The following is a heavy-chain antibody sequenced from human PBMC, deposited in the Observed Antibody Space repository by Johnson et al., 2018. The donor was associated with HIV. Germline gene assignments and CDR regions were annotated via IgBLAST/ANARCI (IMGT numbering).Heavy chain of an antibody. D-gene: IGHD1-26*01. V-gene: IGHV3-33*01. CDR1: GFTFSTYG. J-gene: IGHJ3*02. CDR3: ARVGSGSYLLGAFDI. Sequence: QVQLVESGGGVVQPGRSLRLSCAASGFTFSTYGMHWVRQAPGKGLEWVAVMWYDGSNKYYADSVKGRFTISRDNSKNTLYLQMNSLRAEDTALYYCARVGSGSYLLGAFDIWGQGTMVTVSS. CDR2: MWYDGSNK.